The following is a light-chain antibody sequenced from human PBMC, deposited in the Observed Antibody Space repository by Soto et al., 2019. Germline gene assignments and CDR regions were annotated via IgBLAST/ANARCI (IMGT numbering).Light chain of an antibody. CDR2: GVS. CDR3: QQYEKWPPSIT. J-gene: IGKJ5*01. CDR1: QPVNNN. V-gene: IGKV3-15*01. Sequence: EIVLTQSPATLSASPVDRATLSCRASQPVNNNLAWYQQKPGQAPRLLIYGVSTRATGISARFSGGGSVTEFTLTISSLQSEDFAVYYCQQYEKWPPSITFGQGTRLEI.